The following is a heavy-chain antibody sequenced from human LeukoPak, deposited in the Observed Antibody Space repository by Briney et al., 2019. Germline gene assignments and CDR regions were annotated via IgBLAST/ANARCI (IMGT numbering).Heavy chain of an antibody. J-gene: IGHJ4*02. CDR2: ISYDGSDK. CDR1: GFTFSSYA. D-gene: IGHD3-22*01. CDR3: AREVLYYYDSSGYSY. Sequence: PGGSLRLSCAASGFTFSSYAMHWVRQAPGKGLEWVAVISYDGSDKYHADSVKGRFTISRDNSKNTLCLQMNSLRPEDTAVYFCAREVLYYYDSSGYSYWGQGTLVTVSS. V-gene: IGHV3-30-3*01.